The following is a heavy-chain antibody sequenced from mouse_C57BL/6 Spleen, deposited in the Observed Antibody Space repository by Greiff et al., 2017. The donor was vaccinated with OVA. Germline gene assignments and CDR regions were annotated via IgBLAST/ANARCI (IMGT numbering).Heavy chain of an antibody. CDR2: IYPSDSET. V-gene: IGHV1-61*01. J-gene: IGHJ1*03. Sequence: VQLKQPGAELVRPGSSVKLSCKASGYTFTSYWMDWVKQRPGQGLEWIGNIYPSDSETHYNQKFKDKATLTVDKSSSTAYMQLSSLTSEDSAVYYCARAWDWYFDVWGTGTTVTVSS. CDR1: GYTFTSYW. D-gene: IGHD4-1*01. CDR3: ARAWDWYFDV.